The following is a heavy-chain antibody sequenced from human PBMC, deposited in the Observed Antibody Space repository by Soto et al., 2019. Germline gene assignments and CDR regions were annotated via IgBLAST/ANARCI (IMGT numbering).Heavy chain of an antibody. J-gene: IGHJ3*02. CDR1: GGTFSSYT. V-gene: IGHV1-69*02. CDR3: ASLNYDSSGYYYGSHAFDI. D-gene: IGHD3-22*01. CDR2: IIPILGIA. Sequence: SVKVSCKASGGTFSSYTISWVRQAPGQGLEWMGRIIPILGIANYAQKFQGRVTITADKSTSTAYMELSSLRSEDTAVYYCASLNYDSSGYYYGSHAFDIWGQGTMVTVSS.